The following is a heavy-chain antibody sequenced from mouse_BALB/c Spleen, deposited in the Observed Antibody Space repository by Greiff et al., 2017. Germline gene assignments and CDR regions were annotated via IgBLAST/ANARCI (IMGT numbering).Heavy chain of an antibody. V-gene: IGHV14-3*02. J-gene: IGHJ3*01. CDR3: ARDYYGFVAY. CDR2: IDPANGNT. D-gene: IGHD1-2*01. Sequence: VQLKQSGAELVKPGASVKLSCTASGFNIKDTYMHWVKQRPEQGLEWIGRIDPANGNTKYDPKFQGKATITADTPSNTAYLQLSSLTSEDTAVYYCARDYYGFVAYWGQGTLVTVSA. CDR1: GFNIKDTY.